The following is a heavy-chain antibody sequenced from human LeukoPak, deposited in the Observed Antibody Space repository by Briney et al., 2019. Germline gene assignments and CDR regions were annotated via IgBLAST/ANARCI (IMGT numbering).Heavy chain of an antibody. CDR1: GFTFSSYG. CDR3: TSHPAQQPWEDY. D-gene: IGHD6-13*01. CDR2: IRSKANSYAT. V-gene: IGHV3-73*01. J-gene: IGHJ4*02. Sequence: GGSLRLSCAASGFTFSSYGMHWVRQASGKGLEWVGRIRSKANSYATAYAASVKGRFTISRDDSKNTAYLQMNSLKTEDTAVYYCTSHPAQQPWEDYWGQGTLVTVSS.